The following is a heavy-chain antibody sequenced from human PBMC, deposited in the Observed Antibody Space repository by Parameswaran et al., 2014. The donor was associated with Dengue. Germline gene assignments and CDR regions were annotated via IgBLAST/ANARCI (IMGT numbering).Heavy chain of an antibody. Sequence: RWIRQPPGKGLEWVSYISSSGSTIYYADSVKGRFTISRDNAKNSLYLQMNSLRAEDTAVYYCARDQYDLPTTTGGMDVWGQGTAVTVSS. V-gene: IGHV3-11*01. CDR3: ARDQYDLPTTTGGMDV. D-gene: IGHD1-26*01. CDR2: ISSSGSTI. J-gene: IGHJ6*02.